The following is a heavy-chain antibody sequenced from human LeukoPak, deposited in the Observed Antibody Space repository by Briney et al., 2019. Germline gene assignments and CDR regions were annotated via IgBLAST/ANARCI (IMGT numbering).Heavy chain of an antibody. V-gene: IGHV3-7*03. CDR2: IKQDGTDK. D-gene: IGHD5-18*01. CDR1: GFTFSSFW. CDR3: AKSDTATPFDY. J-gene: IGHJ4*02. Sequence: GGSLRLSCAASGFTFSSFWMTWVRQAPGKRLEYVANIKQDGTDKYYVGSVKGRFTISRDNAKNSLYLQMSSLRAEDTAVYYCAKSDTATPFDYWGQGTLVTVSS.